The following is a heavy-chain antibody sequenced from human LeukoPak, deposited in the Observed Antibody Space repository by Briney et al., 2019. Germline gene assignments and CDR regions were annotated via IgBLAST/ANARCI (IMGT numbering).Heavy chain of an antibody. J-gene: IGHJ4*02. V-gene: IGHV3-74*01. CDR1: GFTFSSYW. D-gene: IGHD2-15*01. CDR3: VSSYCSGGSCYSASGY. Sequence: GGSLRLSCAASGFTFSSYWMHWVRQAPGRGLVWVSRINNDGSSTSYADSVKGRFTISRDNAKNTLYLQMNSLRAEDTAVYYCVSSYCSGGSCYSASGYWGQGTLVTVSS. CDR2: INNDGSST.